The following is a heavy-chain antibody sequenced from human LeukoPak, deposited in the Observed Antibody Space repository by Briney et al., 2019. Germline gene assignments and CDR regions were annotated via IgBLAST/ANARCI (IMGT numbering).Heavy chain of an antibody. CDR3: ASGSSTVKFYYGIDV. V-gene: IGHV4-59*01. J-gene: IGHJ6*02. CDR1: GGSISSYY. D-gene: IGHD4-17*01. Sequence: SETLSLTCTVSGGSISSYYWSWMRQPPGKGLEWIGYMYYSGSTNYNPSLKSRVTISVDTSKNEFSLKLSSVTAADTAVYYCASGSSTVKFYYGIDVWGQGTTVTVSS. CDR2: MYYSGST.